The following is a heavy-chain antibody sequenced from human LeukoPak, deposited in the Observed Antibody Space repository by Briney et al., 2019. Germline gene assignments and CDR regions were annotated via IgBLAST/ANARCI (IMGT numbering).Heavy chain of an antibody. J-gene: IGHJ4*02. D-gene: IGHD2-15*01. CDR1: GYSFTSYW. CDR3: ARHGSYCSGGSCYVDY. Sequence: GESLKISCKGSGYSFTSYWIGWVRQMPGKGLEWVGIIYPGNSDTRYSPSFQGQVTISADKSISTAYLQWSSLKASDTAMYYCARHGSYCSGGSCYVDYWGQGTLVTVSS. V-gene: IGHV5-51*01. CDR2: IYPGNSDT.